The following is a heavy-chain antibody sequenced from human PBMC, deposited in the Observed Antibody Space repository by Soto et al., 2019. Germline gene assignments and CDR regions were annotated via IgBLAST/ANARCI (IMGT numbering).Heavy chain of an antibody. CDR2: ISYDGSNK. Sequence: PGGSLRLSCVASGFTCSNYAMHWVLQAPGKGLEWVAVISYDGSNKYYVDSVKGRFTISRDNPKNTLDLQMNSLRAEDTAVYYCAKDISSYSGSYTYYFDYWGQGTLVTVS. V-gene: IGHV3-30*18. D-gene: IGHD1-26*01. CDR3: AKDISSYSGSYTYYFDY. CDR1: GFTCSNYA. J-gene: IGHJ4*02.